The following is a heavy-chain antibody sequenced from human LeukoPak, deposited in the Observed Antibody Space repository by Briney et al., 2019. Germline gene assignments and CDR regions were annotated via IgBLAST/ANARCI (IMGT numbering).Heavy chain of an antibody. Sequence: GRSLRLSCAASGFTFSSYAMHWVRQAPGKGLEWVAVISYDGSNKYYADSVKGRFTISRDNSKNTLYLQMNSLRAEDTAVYYCARAPYYGNFDYWGQGTLVTVSS. V-gene: IGHV3-30*04. CDR1: GFTFSSYA. D-gene: IGHD3-10*01. J-gene: IGHJ4*02. CDR3: ARAPYYGNFDY. CDR2: ISYDGSNK.